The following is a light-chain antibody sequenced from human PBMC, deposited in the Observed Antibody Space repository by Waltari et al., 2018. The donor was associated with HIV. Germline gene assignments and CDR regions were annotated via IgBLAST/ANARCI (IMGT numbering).Light chain of an antibody. Sequence: QSVVTQPPSASGPPGPRVTLSCSRCDSHIVSNYVYWYQDLPGTSPTILIYKNNQRSSGVPDRFSGSKSDTSASLAISGLRSEDEADYYCASWDDNLKSWVFGGGTKLTVL. CDR3: ASWDDNLKSWV. V-gene: IGLV1-47*01. CDR1: DSHIVSNY. J-gene: IGLJ3*02. CDR2: KNN.